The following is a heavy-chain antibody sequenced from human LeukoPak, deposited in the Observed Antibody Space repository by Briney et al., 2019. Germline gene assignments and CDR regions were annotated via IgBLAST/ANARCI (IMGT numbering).Heavy chain of an antibody. CDR2: IYYSGST. D-gene: IGHD3-3*01. Sequence: SETLSLTCTVSGGSISSYYWSWIRQPPGKGLEWIGYIYYSGSTNYNPSLESRVTTSVDTSKNQFSLKLSSVTAADTAVYYCARLYDFWSGYLDYWGQGTLVTVSS. V-gene: IGHV4-59*08. CDR1: GGSISSYY. J-gene: IGHJ4*02. CDR3: ARLYDFWSGYLDY.